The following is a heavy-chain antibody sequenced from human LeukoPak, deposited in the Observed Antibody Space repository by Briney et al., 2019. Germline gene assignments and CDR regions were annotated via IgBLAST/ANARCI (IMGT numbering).Heavy chain of an antibody. CDR3: ARPIRN. V-gene: IGHV4-39*07. J-gene: IGHJ4*02. CDR2: MYYSGST. Sequence: KPSETLSLTCTVSGASISGSSYYWGRIRQPPGKGLEWIGSMYYSGSTSYNPSLQSRVSISVDTSKNQFSLKVSSVTAADTAVYYCARPIRNWGQGTLVIVSS. CDR1: GASISGSSYY.